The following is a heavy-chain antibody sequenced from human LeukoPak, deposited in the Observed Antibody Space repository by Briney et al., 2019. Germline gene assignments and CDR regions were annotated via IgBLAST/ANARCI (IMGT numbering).Heavy chain of an antibody. D-gene: IGHD4-17*01. CDR1: GYTFTSYA. J-gene: IGHJ4*02. CDR3: ARVWVSRDYGDGSVDY. CDR2: ISAYNGNT. Sequence: GASVKVSCKASGYTFTSYAMHWVRQAPGQRLEWMGWISAYNGNTNYAQKLQGRVTMTTDTSTSTAYMELRSLRSDDTAVYYCARVWVSRDYGDGSVDYWGQGTLVTVSS. V-gene: IGHV1-18*01.